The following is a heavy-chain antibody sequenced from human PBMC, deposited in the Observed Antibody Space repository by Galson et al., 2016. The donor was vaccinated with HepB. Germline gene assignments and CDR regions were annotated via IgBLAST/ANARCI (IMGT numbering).Heavy chain of an antibody. V-gene: IGHV3-23*01. D-gene: IGHD4/OR15-4a*01. CDR3: ARDDYSGGRGSPDY. CDR2: IDRYGGTT. Sequence: SLRLSCAASGFFFSGRAMSWVRQAPGKGLDWVSGIDRYGGTTGYAASVKGRFTISRDNSKNTLYLQMNSLRTEDTAVYYCARDDYSGGRGSPDYWGQGTLVTVSS. CDR1: GFFFSGRA. J-gene: IGHJ4*02.